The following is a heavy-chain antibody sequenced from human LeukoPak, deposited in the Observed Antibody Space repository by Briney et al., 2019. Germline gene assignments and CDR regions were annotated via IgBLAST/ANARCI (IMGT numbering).Heavy chain of an antibody. CDR2: ISSSGSTI. CDR3: ARVWSMVVTYDY. V-gene: IGHV3-11*04. J-gene: IGHJ4*02. D-gene: IGHD4/OR15-4a*01. CDR1: GFTFSDYY. Sequence: GGSLRLSCAASGFTFSDYYMSWTRQAPGKGLEWVSYISSSGSTIYYADSVKGRFTISRDNAKNSLYLQMNSLRAEDTAVYYCARVWSMVVTYDYWGQGTLATFSS.